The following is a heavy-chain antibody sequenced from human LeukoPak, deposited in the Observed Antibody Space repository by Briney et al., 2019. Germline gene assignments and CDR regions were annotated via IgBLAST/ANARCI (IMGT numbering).Heavy chain of an antibody. CDR1: GGSISSYY. D-gene: IGHD3-16*02. CDR3: ARAGVPGRFVMAFFDY. J-gene: IGHJ4*02. CDR2: IYYSGST. V-gene: IGHV4-59*01. Sequence: SETLSLTCTVSGGSISSYYWSWIRQPPGKGLEWIGYIYYSGSTNYNPSLKSRVTISVDTSKNQFSPKLSSVTAADTAVYYCARAGVPGRFVMAFFDYWGQGTLVTVSS.